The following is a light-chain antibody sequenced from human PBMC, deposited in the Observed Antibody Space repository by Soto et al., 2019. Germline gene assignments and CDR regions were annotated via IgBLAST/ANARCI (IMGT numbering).Light chain of an antibody. J-gene: IGKJ5*01. CDR2: AAS. CDR1: QSISSW. Sequence: DSQMTQSPSTLSAAVGDRVTITCRASQSISSWLAWYQQKPGKAPKLLIYAASSLQSGVPSRFTGSGSGTDFTLTISSLQPEDFATYFCQQSDTTPITFGQGTRLDI. V-gene: IGKV1-39*01. CDR3: QQSDTTPIT.